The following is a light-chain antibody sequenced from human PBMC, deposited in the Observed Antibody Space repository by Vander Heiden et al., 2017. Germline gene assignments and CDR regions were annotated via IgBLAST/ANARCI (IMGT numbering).Light chain of an antibody. Sequence: DIQLTQSPSSLSASVGDRASITCRSSQSISGYLNWYQRKPDKAPNLLIYAASRLQSGVPSRFSGSGSGTEFTLTISSLGPEDFAAYYCQQSYSAPHPMFTFGQGTRLEIK. CDR3: QQSYSAPHPMFT. CDR1: QSISGY. V-gene: IGKV1-39*01. J-gene: IGKJ2*01. CDR2: AAS.